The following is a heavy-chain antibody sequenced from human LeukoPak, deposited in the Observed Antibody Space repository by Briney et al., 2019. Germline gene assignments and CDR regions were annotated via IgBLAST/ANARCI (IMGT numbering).Heavy chain of an antibody. Sequence: SVKVSCKASGGTFSSYAISWVRQAPGQGPEWMGGIIPIFGTANYAQKFQGRVTITADESTSTAYMELSSLRSEDTAVYYCARAPTDIVVVPAAKTTSDYYGMDVWGQGTTVTVSS. CDR1: GGTFSSYA. J-gene: IGHJ6*02. D-gene: IGHD2-2*01. CDR2: IIPIFGTA. CDR3: ARAPTDIVVVPAAKTTSDYYGMDV. V-gene: IGHV1-69*13.